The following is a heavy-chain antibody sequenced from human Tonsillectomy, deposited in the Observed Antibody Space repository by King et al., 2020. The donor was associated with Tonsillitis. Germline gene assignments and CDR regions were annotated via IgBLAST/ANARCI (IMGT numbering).Heavy chain of an antibody. CDR1: GYTFTSYD. D-gene: IGHD4/OR15-4a*01. CDR2: MNANSGNT. J-gene: IGHJ4*02. Sequence: QLVQSGAEVKKPGASVKVSCKASGYTFTSYDIDWVRQAHGQGLEWMGWMNANSGNTGYAEKFQGRVIMTRNTSISTAYMELRSLRSDDTAVYYCARGRGAVDWGQGTLVTVSS. V-gene: IGHV1-8*01. CDR3: ARGRGAVD.